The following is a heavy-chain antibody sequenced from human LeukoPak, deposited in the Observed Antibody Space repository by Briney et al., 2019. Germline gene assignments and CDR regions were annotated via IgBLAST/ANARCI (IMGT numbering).Heavy chain of an antibody. CDR3: ARGEDGTVTTRLPWFDP. CDR1: GYTFTSYD. D-gene: IGHD4-17*01. CDR2: MNPNSGNT. J-gene: IGHJ5*02. V-gene: IGHV1-8*01. Sequence: ASVKVSCKASGYTFTSYDINWVRQATGQGLEWMGWMNPNSGNTGYAQKFQGRVTMTRNTSISTAYMELSSLRSEDTAVYYCARGEDGTVTTRLPWFDPWSQGTLVTVSS.